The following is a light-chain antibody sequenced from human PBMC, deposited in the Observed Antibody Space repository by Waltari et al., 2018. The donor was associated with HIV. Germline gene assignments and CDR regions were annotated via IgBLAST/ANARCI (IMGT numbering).Light chain of an antibody. CDR3: QQYGSSPRT. CDR2: GAS. CDR1: QSFSSN. V-gene: IGKV3-20*01. J-gene: IGKJ1*01. Sequence: IVLTQSPGTLSLSPGERDTLSCRASQSFSSNLAWYQQKPGQAPRLLIYGASSRATGIPDRFSGSGSGTDFTLTISRLEPEDFAVYYCQQYGSSPRTFGQGTKVEIK.